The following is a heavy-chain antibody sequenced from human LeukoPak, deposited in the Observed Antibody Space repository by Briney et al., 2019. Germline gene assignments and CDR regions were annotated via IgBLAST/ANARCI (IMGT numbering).Heavy chain of an antibody. Sequence: NPSEALSLTCTVSGGSISSSIYYWGWIRQPPGKGLEWIGSIYYSGSTFYNPSLKSRVTISVDTSKNQFSLKLSSVTATDTAVYYCASWGARDGYIRIYWGQGTLVTVSS. CDR3: ASWGARDGYIRIY. D-gene: IGHD5-24*01. CDR1: GGSISSSIYY. J-gene: IGHJ4*02. V-gene: IGHV4-39*01. CDR2: IYYSGST.